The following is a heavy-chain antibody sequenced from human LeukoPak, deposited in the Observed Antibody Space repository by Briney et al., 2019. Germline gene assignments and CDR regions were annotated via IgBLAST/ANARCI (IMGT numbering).Heavy chain of an antibody. CDR3: ARVAAATTNPRFNY. V-gene: IGHV4-39*07. CDR1: GGSISSSSYY. J-gene: IGHJ4*02. CDR2: IYYSGST. D-gene: IGHD5-24*01. Sequence: SETLSLTCTVSGGSISSSSYYWGWIRQPPGKGLEWIGSIYYSGSTYYYPSLKSRFTISVDTSKNQFSLKLSFVTAADTAVYYCARVAAATTNPRFNYWGQGTLGTVSS.